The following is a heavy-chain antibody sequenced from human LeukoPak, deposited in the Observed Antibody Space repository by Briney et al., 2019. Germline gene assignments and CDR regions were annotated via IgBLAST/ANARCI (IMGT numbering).Heavy chain of an antibody. D-gene: IGHD6-6*01. CDR2: INHSGST. Sequence: KPSETLSLTCAVYGGSFSGYYWSWIRQSPGKGLEWIGEINHSGSTNYNPSLKSRVTISVDTSKNQFSLKLSSVTAADTAVYYCARGKGSSSSRRWFDPWGQGTLVTVSS. CDR3: ARGKGSSSSRRWFDP. V-gene: IGHV4-34*01. CDR1: GGSFSGYY. J-gene: IGHJ5*02.